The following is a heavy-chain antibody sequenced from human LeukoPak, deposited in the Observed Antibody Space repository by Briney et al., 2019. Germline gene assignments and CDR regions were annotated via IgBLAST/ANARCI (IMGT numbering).Heavy chain of an antibody. D-gene: IGHD3-16*01. Sequence: ASVKVSCKASGYTFTDYYMHWVRQAPGQGLEWMGWINPNSGDTNYAQKFQGRVTMTRDTSISTAYMDLNRLISDDTAVYYCARGGGGDVTDYWGQGTLVTVSS. CDR3: ARGGGGDVTDY. CDR2: INPNSGDT. V-gene: IGHV1-2*02. CDR1: GYTFTDYY. J-gene: IGHJ4*02.